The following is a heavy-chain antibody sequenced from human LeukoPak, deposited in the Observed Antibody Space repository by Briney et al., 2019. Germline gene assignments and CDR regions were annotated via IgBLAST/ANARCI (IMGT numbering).Heavy chain of an antibody. D-gene: IGHD6-13*01. CDR1: GYSFTSYW. Sequence: GESLKISCKGSGYSFTSYWIGWVRQMPGKGLEWMGIIYPDDSDTRYSPSFQGQVTISADKSISTAYLQWSSLKASDTAMYYCARPQVADTGAFDIWGQGTMVTVSS. V-gene: IGHV5-51*01. CDR2: IYPDDSDT. CDR3: ARPQVADTGAFDI. J-gene: IGHJ3*02.